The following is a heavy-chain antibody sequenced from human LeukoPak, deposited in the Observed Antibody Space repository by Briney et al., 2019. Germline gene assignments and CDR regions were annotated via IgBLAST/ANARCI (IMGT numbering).Heavy chain of an antibody. J-gene: IGHJ5*02. CDR1: GGSFSGYY. CDR3: ARGRPLGYCSSTSCYSWFDP. D-gene: IGHD2-2*01. Sequence: SETLSLTCAVYGGSFSGYYWSWIRQPPGKGLEWIGEINHSGGTNYNPSLKSRVTISVDTSKNQFSLKLSSVTAADTAVYYCARGRPLGYCSSTSCYSWFDPWGQGTLVTVSS. V-gene: IGHV4-34*01. CDR2: INHSGGT.